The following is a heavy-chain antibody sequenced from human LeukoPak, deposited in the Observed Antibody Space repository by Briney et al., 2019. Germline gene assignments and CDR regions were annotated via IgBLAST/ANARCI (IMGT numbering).Heavy chain of an antibody. CDR1: GGTFSSYP. V-gene: IGHV1-69*06. D-gene: IGHD1/OR15-1a*01. CDR2: INPRFVTP. CDR3: ARGNKPSYHSYLFMDV. Sequence: SVKVSCKASGGTFSSYPISWVRPAPGQGLEWMGGINPRFVTPKYAQNFQGRVTITGDTSTSTAYMELSSLRSDDPAVYYCARGNKPSYHSYLFMDVWGKGTTVTVSS. J-gene: IGHJ6*03.